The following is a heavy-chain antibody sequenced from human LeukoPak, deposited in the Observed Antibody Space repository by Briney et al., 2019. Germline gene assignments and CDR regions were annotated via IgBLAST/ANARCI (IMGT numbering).Heavy chain of an antibody. V-gene: IGHV1-2*02. Sequence: GASVKVSCKASGYTFTGYYMHWVRQAPGQGLEWMGWINPNSGGTNYAQKFQGRVTMTRDTSISTAYMELSRLGSDDTAVYYCARYPWFGEPIGYFQHWGQGTLVTVSS. D-gene: IGHD3-10*01. CDR2: INPNSGGT. J-gene: IGHJ1*01. CDR3: ARYPWFGEPIGYFQH. CDR1: GYTFTGYY.